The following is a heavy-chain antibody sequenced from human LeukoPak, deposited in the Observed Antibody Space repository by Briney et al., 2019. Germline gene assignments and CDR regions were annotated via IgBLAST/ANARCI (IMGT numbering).Heavy chain of an antibody. CDR3: ATSSGWYYYGMHV. CDR1: GYTFTGYY. J-gene: IGHJ6*04. Sequence: ASVKVSCKASGYTFTGYYMHWVRQAPGEGLEWMGWINPNSGGTNYAQKFQGWVTMTRDTSISTAYMELSRLRSDDTAVYYCATSSGWYYYGMHVWGKGTTVTVSS. V-gene: IGHV1-2*04. CDR2: INPNSGGT. D-gene: IGHD6-19*01.